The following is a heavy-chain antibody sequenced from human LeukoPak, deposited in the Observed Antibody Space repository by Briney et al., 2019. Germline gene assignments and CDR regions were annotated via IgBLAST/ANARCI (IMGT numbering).Heavy chain of an antibody. CDR1: GFTFSNFA. Sequence: GGSLRLSCAASGFTFSNFAMTWVRQAPGKGLEWISAISGSGGSTYYADSVKGRFTISRDNSKNTLCLQMNSLRADDTAIYYCAKGGDSYYSYYYMDVWGKGTTVIVSS. V-gene: IGHV3-23*01. CDR3: AKGGDSYYSYYYMDV. CDR2: ISGSGGST. D-gene: IGHD2-21*02. J-gene: IGHJ6*03.